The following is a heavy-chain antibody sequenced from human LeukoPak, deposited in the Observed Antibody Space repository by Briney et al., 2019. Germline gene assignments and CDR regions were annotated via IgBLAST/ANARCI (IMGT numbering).Heavy chain of an antibody. J-gene: IGHJ4*02. D-gene: IGHD3-16*02. CDR3: ARGDDYVWGSYRYGDPSRALVMDY. V-gene: IGHV4-61*05. Sequence: PSETLSLTCTVSGGSISSSSYYWGWIRQPPGKGLEWIGYIYYSGSTNYNPSLKSRVTISVDTSKNQFSLKLSSVTAADTAVYYCARGDDYVWGSYRYGDPSRALVMDYWGQGTLVTVSS. CDR1: GGSISSSSYY. CDR2: IYYSGST.